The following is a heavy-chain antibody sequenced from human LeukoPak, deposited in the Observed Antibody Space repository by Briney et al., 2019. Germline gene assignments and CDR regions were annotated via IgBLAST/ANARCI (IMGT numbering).Heavy chain of an antibody. D-gene: IGHD2/OR15-2a*01. V-gene: IGHV1-69*13. J-gene: IGHJ2*01. CDR2: IIPFFNTT. CDR3: ARTLVPHEWYFDL. CDR1: GGTFSNYA. Sequence: SVKVSCKASGGTFSNYAISWVRQAPGQGLEWMGGIIPFFNTTHYAQKFQGRVTITADESTSTAYMELSSLRSADTAVYYCARTLVPHEWYFDLWGRGTLVIVSS.